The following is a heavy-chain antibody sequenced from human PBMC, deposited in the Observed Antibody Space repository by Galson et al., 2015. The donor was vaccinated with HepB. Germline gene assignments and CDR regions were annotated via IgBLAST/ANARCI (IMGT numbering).Heavy chain of an antibody. D-gene: IGHD3-22*01. J-gene: IGHJ3*02. CDR3: ARGITMIVVVRGDAFDI. V-gene: IGHV3-48*02. Sequence: SLRLSCAASGFTFSSYGMHWVRQAPGKGLEWVSYISSSSSTIYYADSVKGRFTISRDNAKNSLYLQMNSLRDEDTAVYYCARGITMIVVVRGDAFDIWGQGTMVTVSS. CDR2: ISSSSSTI. CDR1: GFTFSSYG.